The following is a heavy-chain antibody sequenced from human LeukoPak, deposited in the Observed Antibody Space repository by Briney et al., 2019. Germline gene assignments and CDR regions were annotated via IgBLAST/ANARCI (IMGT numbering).Heavy chain of an antibody. Sequence: SETLSLTCTVSGGSISSGSYYWSWIRQPAGKGLEWIGRIYTSGRTNYNPSLKSRVTISVDTSKNQFSLKLSSVTAADTAVYYCARGLIVVAAYIDAFDIWGQGTMVTVSS. D-gene: IGHD2-15*01. J-gene: IGHJ3*02. V-gene: IGHV4-61*02. CDR2: IYTSGRT. CDR1: GGSISSGSYY. CDR3: ARGLIVVAAYIDAFDI.